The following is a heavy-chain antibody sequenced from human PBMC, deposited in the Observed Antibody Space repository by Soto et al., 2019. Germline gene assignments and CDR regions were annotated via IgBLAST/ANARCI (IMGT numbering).Heavy chain of an antibody. CDR2: ISGSGGST. D-gene: IGHD3-9*01. V-gene: IGHV3-23*01. CDR3: ASPVKLLRYFDWSYDAFDI. CDR1: GFTFSSYA. Sequence: PGGSLRLSCAASGFTFSSYAMSWVRQAPGKGLEWVSAISGSGGSTYYADSVKGRFTISRDNSKNTLYLQMNSLRSEDTAVYYCASPVKLLRYFDWSYDAFDILGQGTMVTVSS. J-gene: IGHJ3*02.